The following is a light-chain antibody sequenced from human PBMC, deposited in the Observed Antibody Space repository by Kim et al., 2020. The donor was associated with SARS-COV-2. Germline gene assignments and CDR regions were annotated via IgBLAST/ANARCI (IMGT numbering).Light chain of an antibody. CDR3: QSYNRSNVV. V-gene: IGLV6-57*03. CDR1: RGSIDDNY. J-gene: IGLJ2*01. Sequence: GKTVTISCTRSRGSIDDNYVHWYQQRPGGVPSALIYEDEHRPSGVSDRFSGSSDNSSDSPSLTSSRLKAEDDSDYFCQSYNRSNVVFGGGTQLTVL. CDR2: EDE.